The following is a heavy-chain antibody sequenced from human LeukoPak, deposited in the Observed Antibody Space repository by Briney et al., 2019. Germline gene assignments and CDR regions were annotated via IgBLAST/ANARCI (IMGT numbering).Heavy chain of an antibody. Sequence: GASVKVSCKASGGTFSSYAISWVRQAPGQGLEWMGGIIPIFGTANYAQKFQGRVTITADESTSTAYMELSSLRSEDTAVYYCARSPLRGYDSSGYYYLYDYWGQGTLVTVSS. J-gene: IGHJ4*02. CDR1: GGTFSSYA. CDR2: IIPIFGTA. V-gene: IGHV1-69*13. CDR3: ARSPLRGYDSSGYYYLYDY. D-gene: IGHD3-22*01.